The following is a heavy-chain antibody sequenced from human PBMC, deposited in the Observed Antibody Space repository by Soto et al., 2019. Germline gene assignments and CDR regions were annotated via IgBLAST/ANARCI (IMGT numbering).Heavy chain of an antibody. CDR2: IYYSGST. V-gene: IGHV4-59*01. D-gene: IGHD3-10*01. Sequence: SETLSLTCTVSGGSISSYYWSWIRQPPGKGLEWIGYIYYSGSTNYNPSLKSRVTISVDTSKNQFSLKLSSVTAADTAVYYCARGPFGELLARPFDYWGQGTLVTVSS. CDR3: ARGPFGELLARPFDY. CDR1: GGSISSYY. J-gene: IGHJ4*02.